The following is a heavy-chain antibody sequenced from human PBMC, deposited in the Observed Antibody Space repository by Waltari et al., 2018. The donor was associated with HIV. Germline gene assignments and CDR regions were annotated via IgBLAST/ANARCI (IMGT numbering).Heavy chain of an antibody. Sequence: EVQMLEYGGGLVQPGGSMRISCAASGFPFSSYDMSWGRQAPGKGLEWVSAISGSGGSTDYADSVKGRFTISRDNSKNTLYLQMNSLRAEDTAVYYCAKGHYDFWSGSYYYGMDVWGQGTTVTVSS. D-gene: IGHD3-3*01. J-gene: IGHJ6*02. CDR2: ISGSGGST. CDR1: GFPFSSYD. V-gene: IGHV3-23*01. CDR3: AKGHYDFWSGSYYYGMDV.